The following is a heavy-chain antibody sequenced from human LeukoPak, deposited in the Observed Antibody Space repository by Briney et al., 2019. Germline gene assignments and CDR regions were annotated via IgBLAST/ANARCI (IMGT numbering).Heavy chain of an antibody. V-gene: IGHV3-30*18. CDR2: ISYDGSNK. Sequence: GGSLRLSCAASGFTFSSYWMHWVRQAPGKGLEWVAVISYDGSNKYYADSVKGRFTISRDNSKNTLYLQMNSLRAEDTAVYYCAKDDYDSSGFDAFDIWGQGTMVTVSS. J-gene: IGHJ3*02. CDR3: AKDDYDSSGFDAFDI. CDR1: GFTFSSYW. D-gene: IGHD3-22*01.